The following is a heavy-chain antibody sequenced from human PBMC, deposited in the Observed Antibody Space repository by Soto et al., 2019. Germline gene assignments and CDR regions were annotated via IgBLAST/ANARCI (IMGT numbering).Heavy chain of an antibody. Sequence: VQLVQSGGEMKKPGASVKVSCKASGFPFSDSGIAWVRQAPGQGLEWMAWISIHSGKTTYAQALQDRVTLTTDSATNTSYLGLSDLRSGETVVYYCASQKVLLFLTDFWGPATLVTVSS. J-gene: IGHJ4*02. D-gene: IGHD3-10*01. CDR3: ASQKVLLFLTDF. CDR1: GFPFSDSG. V-gene: IGHV1-18*01. CDR2: ISIHSGKT.